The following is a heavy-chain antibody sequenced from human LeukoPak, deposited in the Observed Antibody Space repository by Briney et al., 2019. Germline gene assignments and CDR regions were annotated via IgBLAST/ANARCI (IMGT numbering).Heavy chain of an antibody. V-gene: IGHV4-59*01. J-gene: IGHJ4*02. CDR1: GGSISSNY. Sequence: SETLSLTCTVSGGSISSNYWSWIRQSPGKGLEWIGYIYYSGRTDYNPSLKSRVTISVDTSKNQFSLRLNSVTAADTAVYYCARSVDQWLLTFDYWGLGTLVTASS. CDR2: IYYSGRT. D-gene: IGHD6-19*01. CDR3: ARSVDQWLLTFDY.